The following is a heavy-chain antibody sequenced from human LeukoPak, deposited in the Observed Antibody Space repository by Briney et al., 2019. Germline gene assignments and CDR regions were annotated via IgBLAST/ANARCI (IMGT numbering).Heavy chain of an antibody. V-gene: IGHV4-61*02. D-gene: IGHD2-21*02. CDR2: LYTNDNT. Sequence: KTSETLSLTCSVSGGSISSGRYHWTWIRQPAGKGLEWIGRLYTNDNTNYDPSLESRVSISVDTSKSQFYLQLTSVTAADTAVYFCARGVVTDHYYMDVWGKGITVIVSS. J-gene: IGHJ6*03. CDR3: ARGVVTDHYYMDV. CDR1: GGSISSGRYH.